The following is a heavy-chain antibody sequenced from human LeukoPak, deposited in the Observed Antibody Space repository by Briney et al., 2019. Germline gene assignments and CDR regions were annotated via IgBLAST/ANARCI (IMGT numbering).Heavy chain of an antibody. Sequence: SETLSLTCTVSGGSISSYYWSWIRQPPGKGLEWIGYIYYSGSTNYNPSLKSRVTISVDTSKNQFSLKLSSVTAADMAVYYCARYWGDPYYYYYYMDVWGKGTTVTVSS. V-gene: IGHV4-59*01. D-gene: IGHD3-16*01. CDR3: ARYWGDPYYYYYYMDV. CDR2: IYYSGST. CDR1: GGSISSYY. J-gene: IGHJ6*03.